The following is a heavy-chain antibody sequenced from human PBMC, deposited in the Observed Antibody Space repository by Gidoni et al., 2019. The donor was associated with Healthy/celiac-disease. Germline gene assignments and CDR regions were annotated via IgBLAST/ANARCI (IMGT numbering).Heavy chain of an antibody. CDR2: ISAYNGNT. CDR1: GYTFTSYG. V-gene: IGHV1-18*01. Sequence: QVQLVQSGAEVKKPGSSVKVSCMSYGYTFTSYGISWVRQAPGQGLGWMGWISAYNGNTNYAQKLQGRVTMTTDTSTSTAYMELRSLRSDDTAVYYCARVSGMTTPFGYWGQGTLVTVSS. CDR3: ARVSGMTTPFGY. J-gene: IGHJ4*02. D-gene: IGHD1-26*01.